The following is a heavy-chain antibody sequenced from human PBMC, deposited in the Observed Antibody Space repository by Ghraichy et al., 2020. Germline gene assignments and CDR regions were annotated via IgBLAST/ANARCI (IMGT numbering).Heavy chain of an antibody. CDR3: ARHVGVGSSSYIRGFDY. D-gene: IGHD6-13*01. CDR1: GGSISSSSYY. J-gene: IGHJ4*02. CDR2: IYYSGST. Sequence: SETLSLTCTVSGGSISSSSYYWGWIRQPPGKGLEWIGSIYYSGSTYYNPSLKSRVTISVDTSKNQFSLKLSSVTAADTAVYYCARHVGVGSSSYIRGFDYWGQGTLVTVSS. V-gene: IGHV4-39*07.